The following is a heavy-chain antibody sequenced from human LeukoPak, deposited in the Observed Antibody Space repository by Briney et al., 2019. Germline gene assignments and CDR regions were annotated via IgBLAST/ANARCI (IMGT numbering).Heavy chain of an antibody. V-gene: IGHV6-1*01. CDR3: ARDVYCSSTSCYSGGWFDP. Sequence: SQTLSLTCAISGDSVSSNSAAWNWIRQSPSRGLEWLGRTYYRSKWYNDYAVSVKSRITINPDTSKNQFSLQLNSVTPEDTAVYYCARDVYCSSTSCYSGGWFDPWGQGTLVTVSS. CDR2: TYYRSKWYN. D-gene: IGHD2-2*01. CDR1: GDSVSSNSAA. J-gene: IGHJ5*02.